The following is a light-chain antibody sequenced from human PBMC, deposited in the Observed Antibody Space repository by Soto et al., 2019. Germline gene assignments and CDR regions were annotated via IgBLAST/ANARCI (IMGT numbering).Light chain of an antibody. Sequence: EIVLTQSPGTLSLSPGERVTLSCRASQNVYINSLAGYQQKPGQTPRLLIYGASTRAAAVPDRFSGSGSGTDFALSIDGLEPEDFAIYYWQQYGVSPLTFGPGTRVD. CDR2: GAS. J-gene: IGKJ3*01. CDR1: QNVYINS. CDR3: QQYGVSPLT. V-gene: IGKV3-20*01.